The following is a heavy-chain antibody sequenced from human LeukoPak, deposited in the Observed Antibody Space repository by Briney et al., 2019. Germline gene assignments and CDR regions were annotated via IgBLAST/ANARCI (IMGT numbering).Heavy chain of an antibody. D-gene: IGHD2-15*01. V-gene: IGHV3-21*01. J-gene: IGHJ4*02. CDR3: VRDGVAAPYYFDY. CDR1: GCSFSSYS. CDR2: ISSSSSYI. Sequence: GGSLRLSCAASGCSFSSYSMNWVRQAPGKGLEWVSSISSSSSYIYYADSVKGRFTISRDNAKNSLYLQMNSLRAEDTAGYYCVRDGVAAPYYFDYWGQGALVTVSS.